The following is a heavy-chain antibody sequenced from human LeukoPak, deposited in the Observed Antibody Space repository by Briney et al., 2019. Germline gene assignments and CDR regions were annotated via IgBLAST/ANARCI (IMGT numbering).Heavy chain of an antibody. V-gene: IGHV3-30*02. J-gene: IGHJ4*02. CDR1: GFSFRSFG. CDR2: IRFDGSNQ. Sequence: PGGSLRLSCAASGFSFRSFGMHFVRQAPGKGLQWVAFIRFDGSNQYYTDSVKGRFTMSRDNPNNILYLQMNNLRGDDTAVYFCAKGYGESHFDSWGQGTLVTVSS. CDR3: AKGYGESHFDS. D-gene: IGHD5-18*01.